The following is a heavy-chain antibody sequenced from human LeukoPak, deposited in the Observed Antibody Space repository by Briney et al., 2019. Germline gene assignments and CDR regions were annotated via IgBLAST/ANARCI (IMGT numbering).Heavy chain of an antibody. CDR1: GITFSNYA. CDR2: ISGSGGST. J-gene: IGHJ6*02. CDR3: AKGEEEYYYYGMDV. V-gene: IGHV3-23*01. Sequence: GGSLRLSCVASGITFSNYAMSWVCQAPGKGLEWVSTISGSGGSTYYADSVKGRFTISRDNSKNTLHLQMNSLRAEDTAVYHCAKGEEEYYYYGMDVWGHGTTVTVSS. D-gene: IGHD1-26*01.